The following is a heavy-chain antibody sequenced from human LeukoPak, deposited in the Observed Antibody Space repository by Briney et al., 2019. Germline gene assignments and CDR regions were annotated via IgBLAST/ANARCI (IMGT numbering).Heavy chain of an antibody. CDR1: GGSISSGSYY. J-gene: IGHJ4*02. CDR2: IYTSGST. CDR3: ARGYAGSPRGYYFDY. V-gene: IGHV4-61*02. Sequence: SETLSLTCTVSGGSISSGSYYWSWIRQPAGKGLEWIGRIYTSGSTNYNPSLKSRVTISVDTSKNQFSLKLSSVTAADTAVYYCARGYAGSPRGYYFDYWGQGTLVTVSS. D-gene: IGHD1-1*01.